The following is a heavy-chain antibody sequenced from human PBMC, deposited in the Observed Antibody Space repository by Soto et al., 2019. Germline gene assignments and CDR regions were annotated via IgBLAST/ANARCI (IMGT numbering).Heavy chain of an antibody. CDR3: AREGQLGY. CDR1: RYAFSNYG. D-gene: IGHD6-6*01. V-gene: IGHV1-18*01. CDR2: ISGYNGNT. J-gene: IGHJ4*02. Sequence: GASVKVSCKDSRYAFSNYGFSWVRQAPGQGLEWMGWISGYNGNTNYAERLQGRVTMTTDTSTSTAYMELKSLRYDDTAVYYCAREGQLGYWGQGTPVTVSS.